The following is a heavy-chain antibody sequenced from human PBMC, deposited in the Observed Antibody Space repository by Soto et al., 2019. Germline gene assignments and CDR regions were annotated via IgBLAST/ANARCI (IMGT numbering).Heavy chain of an antibody. J-gene: IGHJ4*02. CDR2: ISYDGSNK. CDR1: GFTFSSYG. Sequence: PGGSLRLSCAASGFTFSSYGMHWVRQAPGKGLEWVAVISYDGSNKYYADSVKGRFTISRDNSKNTLYLQMNSLRAEDTAGYYCAKDPHGQSISAVRTKDYWGKLTLVTV. D-gene: IGHD6-13*01. V-gene: IGHV3-30*18. CDR3: AKDPHGQSISAVRTKDY.